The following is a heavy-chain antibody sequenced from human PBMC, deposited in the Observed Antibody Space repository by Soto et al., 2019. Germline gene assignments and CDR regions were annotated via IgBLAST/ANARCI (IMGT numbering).Heavy chain of an antibody. CDR2: TSGSGGSS. CDR1: GFTFSTYA. CDR3: AKVDLLGICTGGSCYSLDY. Sequence: EVQVLESGGGLVQPGGSLRLSCVASGFTFSTYAMSWVRQAPGKGLEWVSGTSGSGGSSYYADAVKGRFTISRDNSKNPLYLQMNSLRAEDTAVYYCAKVDLLGICTGGSCYSLDYWGQGTLVTVSS. V-gene: IGHV3-23*01. J-gene: IGHJ4*02. D-gene: IGHD2-15*01.